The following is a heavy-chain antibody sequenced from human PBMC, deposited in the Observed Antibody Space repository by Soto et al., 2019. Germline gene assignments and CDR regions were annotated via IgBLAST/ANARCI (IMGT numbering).Heavy chain of an antibody. CDR2: IKQDGSEK. J-gene: IGHJ4*02. CDR1: GFTFSSYW. D-gene: IGHD1-7*01. V-gene: IGHV3-7*01. CDR3: ASPGNYATHARVDY. Sequence: GGSLRLSCAASGFTFSSYWMSWVRQAPGKGLEWVANIKQDGSEKYYVDSVKGRFTISRDNAKNSLYLQMNSLRAEDTAVYYCASPGNYATHARVDYWGQGTLVTVSS.